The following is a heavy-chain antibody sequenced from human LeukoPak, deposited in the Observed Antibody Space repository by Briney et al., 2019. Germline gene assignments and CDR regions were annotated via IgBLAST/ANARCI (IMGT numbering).Heavy chain of an antibody. V-gene: IGHV4-39*01. CDR2: IYYSGNT. CDR3: ARHSNGYFDY. CDR1: GGSISSSSYS. J-gene: IGHJ4*02. D-gene: IGHD3-22*01. Sequence: SETLSLTCTVSGGSISSSSYSWGWIRQPPGKGLEWIGSIYYSGNTYFNPSLKSRVTISVDTSKNQFALKLSSVTAADTAFYCCARHSNGYFDYWGQGTLVTVSS.